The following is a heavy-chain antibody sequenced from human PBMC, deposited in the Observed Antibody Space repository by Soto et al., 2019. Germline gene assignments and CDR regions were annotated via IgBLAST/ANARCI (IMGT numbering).Heavy chain of an antibody. V-gene: IGHV1-18*01. Sequence: ASVKVSCKASGYTFTSYGISWVRQAPGQGLEWMGWISAYNGNTNYAQKLQGRVTMTTDTSTSTAYMELRSLRSDDTAVYYCARDVDPRYFDWLLSTYYYYYGMDVWGQGTTVTVSS. CDR2: ISAYNGNT. J-gene: IGHJ6*02. CDR1: GYTFTSYG. CDR3: ARDVDPRYFDWLLSTYYYYYGMDV. D-gene: IGHD3-9*01.